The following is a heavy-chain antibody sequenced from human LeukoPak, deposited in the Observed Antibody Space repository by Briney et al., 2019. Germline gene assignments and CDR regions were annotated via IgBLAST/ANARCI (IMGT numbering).Heavy chain of an antibody. CDR1: GFTFSSYA. J-gene: IGHJ4*02. D-gene: IGHD5-18*01. Sequence: GGSLRLSCAASGFTFSSYAMSWVRQAPGKGLEWVSSVSSSGDTTYYADSVKGRFTISRDNSKDTLYLQMNSLRAEDTAVYCCAKDLYRAYSYGPFDYWGQGTLVTVSS. CDR3: AKDLYRAYSYGPFDY. CDR2: VSSSGDTT. V-gene: IGHV3-23*01.